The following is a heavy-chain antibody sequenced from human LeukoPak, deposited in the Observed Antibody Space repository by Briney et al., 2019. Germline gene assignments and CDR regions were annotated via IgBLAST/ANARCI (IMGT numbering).Heavy chain of an antibody. Sequence: SETLSLTCTVSGGSISSSSYYWGWIRQPPGKGLEWIGSIYYSGSTYYNPSLKSRVTISVDTSKNQFSLKLSSVTAADTAVYYCARDDYYDSSGSDYWGQGTLVTVSS. V-gene: IGHV4-39*07. CDR1: GGSISSSSYY. D-gene: IGHD3-22*01. CDR2: IYYSGST. CDR3: ARDDYYDSSGSDY. J-gene: IGHJ4*02.